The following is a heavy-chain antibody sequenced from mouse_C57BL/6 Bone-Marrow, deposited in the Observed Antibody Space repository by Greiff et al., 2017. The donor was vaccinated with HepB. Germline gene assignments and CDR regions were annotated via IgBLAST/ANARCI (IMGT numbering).Heavy chain of an antibody. CDR3: TSIYYDYDGFAY. D-gene: IGHD2-4*01. Sequence: EVKVEESGEGLVKPGGSLKLSCAASGFTFSSYAMSWVRQTPEKRLEWVAYISSGGDYIYYADTVKGRFTISRDNARNTLYLQMSSLKSEDTAMYYCTSIYYDYDGFAYWGQGTLVTVSA. CDR2: ISSGGDYI. J-gene: IGHJ3*01. V-gene: IGHV5-9-1*02. CDR1: GFTFSSYA.